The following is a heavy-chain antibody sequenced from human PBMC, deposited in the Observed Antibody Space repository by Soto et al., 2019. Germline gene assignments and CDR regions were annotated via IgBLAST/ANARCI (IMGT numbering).Heavy chain of an antibody. CDR2: IYPGDSDT. D-gene: IGHD1-1*01. CDR1: GYSFTSYW. V-gene: IGHV5-51*01. Sequence: PGESLKISCKGSGYSFTSYWIGWVRQMPGKGLEWMGIIYPGDSDTRYSPSFQGQVTISADKSISTAYLQWSSLKASDTAMYYCARHDQGAGTTEGLVYYYYGMDVWGQGTTVTVSS. CDR3: ARHDQGAGTTEGLVYYYYGMDV. J-gene: IGHJ6*02.